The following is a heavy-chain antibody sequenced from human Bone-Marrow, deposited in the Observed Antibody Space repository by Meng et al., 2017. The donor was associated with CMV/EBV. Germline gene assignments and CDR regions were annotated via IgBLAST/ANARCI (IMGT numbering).Heavy chain of an antibody. J-gene: IGHJ4*02. CDR2: VSWNGSRT. CDR1: GFTFSNSD. Sequence: GESLKISCAASGFTFSNSDMNWVRQAPGKGLEWGSGVSWNGSRTHYADSVKGRFTISRDNAKNSLYLQMNSLRAEDTAVYYCARRTSPRYSSSWYYFDYWGQGTLVTVSS. D-gene: IGHD6-13*01. CDR3: ARRTSPRYSSSWYYFDY. V-gene: IGHV3-19*01.